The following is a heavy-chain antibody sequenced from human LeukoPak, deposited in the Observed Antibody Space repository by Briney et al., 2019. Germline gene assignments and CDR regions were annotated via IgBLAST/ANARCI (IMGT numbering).Heavy chain of an antibody. CDR1: GCTFDDYG. D-gene: IGHD6-13*01. J-gene: IGHJ4*02. CDR2: ISWNSASV. V-gene: IGHV3-9*01. CDR3: AKDYGYSSSWYDY. Sequence: AGRSLRRSCEAPGCTFDDYGMHWVRQAPGKGLEWVSTISWNSASVGYVDSVKGRFTISRDNAKKTLYLQMNSLRPEDTALYYCAKDYGYSSSWYDYWGQGTLGTVSS.